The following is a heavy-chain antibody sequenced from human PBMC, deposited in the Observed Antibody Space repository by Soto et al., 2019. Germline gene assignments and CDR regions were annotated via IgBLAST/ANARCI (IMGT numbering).Heavy chain of an antibody. J-gene: IGHJ6*04. CDR2: ISPDGSST. Sequence: EVQLVESGGGLVQPGGSLRLSCAASGFTFSSHWMHWVRQAPGKGLVWVSRISPDGSSTSYADSVKGRFTISRDNAKYTLYLQMNSLRAEDTALYYCASFEGIVPVPRGEVDVWGEGTTVTVSS. V-gene: IGHV3-74*01. CDR1: GFTFSSHW. CDR3: ASFEGIVPVPRGEVDV. D-gene: IGHD2-8*02.